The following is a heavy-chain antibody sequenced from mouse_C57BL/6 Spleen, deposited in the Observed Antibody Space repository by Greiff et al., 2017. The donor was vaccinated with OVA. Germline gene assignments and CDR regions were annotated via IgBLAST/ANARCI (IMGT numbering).Heavy chain of an antibody. D-gene: IGHD1-1*02. CDR2: IYPYNGVS. V-gene: IGHV1-31*01. J-gene: IGHJ1*03. CDR1: GYSFTGYY. CDR3: ARGNLWWYFDV. Sequence: VQLKESGPELVKPGASVTISCKASGYSFTGYYMHWLQQSHGNILDWIGYIYPYNGVSSYNQKFKGKATLTVDKSSSTAYMELRSLTSEDSAVEDCARGNLWWYFDVWGTGTTVTVSS.